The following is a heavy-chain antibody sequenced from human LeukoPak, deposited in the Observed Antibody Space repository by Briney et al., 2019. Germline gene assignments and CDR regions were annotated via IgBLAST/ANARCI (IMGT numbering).Heavy chain of an antibody. V-gene: IGHV3-23*01. CDR3: ARGTVGTYYFYYMDV. CDR1: EFTFSKYA. J-gene: IGHJ6*03. CDR2: IGGNVAET. D-gene: IGHD6-13*01. Sequence: GGSLRLSCAASEFTFSKYAMTWVRQAPGKGLECVSAIGGNVAETYSADSVKGRFTISRDNSKNTLYLQMNSLRAEDTAIYYCARGTVGTYYFYYMDVWGKGTTVTVSS.